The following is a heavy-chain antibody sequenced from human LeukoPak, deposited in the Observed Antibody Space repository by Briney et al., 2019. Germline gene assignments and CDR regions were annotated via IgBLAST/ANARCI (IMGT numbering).Heavy chain of an antibody. CDR3: ATGPAYDSSGSPGWYFDY. V-gene: IGHV1-24*01. CDR1: GYTLTELS. D-gene: IGHD3-22*01. J-gene: IGHJ4*02. CDR2: FDPEDGET. Sequence: ASVKVSCKVSGYTLTELSMHWVRQAPGKGLEWMGGFDPEDGETIYAQKFQGRVTMTEDTSTDTAYMELSSLRSEDTAVYYCATGPAYDSSGSPGWYFDYWGQGTLVTVSS.